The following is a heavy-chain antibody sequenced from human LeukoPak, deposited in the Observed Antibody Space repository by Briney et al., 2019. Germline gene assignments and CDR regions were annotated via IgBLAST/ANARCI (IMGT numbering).Heavy chain of an antibody. J-gene: IGHJ4*02. V-gene: IGHV3-30*18. CDR2: ISYDGSNK. CDR3: AKGATLVVVPFGFWD. CDR1: GFTFSSYG. Sequence: PGRSLRLSCAASGFTFSSYGMHWVRQAPGKGLEWVAVISYDGSNKYYADSVKGRFTISRDNSKNTLYLQMNSLRAGDTAVYYCAKGATLVVVPFGFWDWGQGTLVTVSS. D-gene: IGHD3-22*01.